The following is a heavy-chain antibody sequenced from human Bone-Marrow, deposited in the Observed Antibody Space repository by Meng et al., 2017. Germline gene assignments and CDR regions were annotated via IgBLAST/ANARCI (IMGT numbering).Heavy chain of an antibody. Sequence: QVQLVQSGAEVKKPGASVKVSCKASGYTFTSYAMHWVRQAPGKRLEWMGWINAGNGNTKYSQKFQGRVTITRDTSASTANMELSSLRSEDTAVYYCARQNYWGQGTLVTVSS. CDR3: ARQNY. V-gene: IGHV1-3*01. J-gene: IGHJ4*02. CDR2: INAGNGNT. CDR1: GYTFTSYA.